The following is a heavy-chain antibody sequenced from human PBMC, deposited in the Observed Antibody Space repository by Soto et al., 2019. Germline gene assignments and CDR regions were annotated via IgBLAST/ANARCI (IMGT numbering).Heavy chain of an antibody. V-gene: IGHV3-30-3*01. CDR2: TSYDGGDN. Sequence: PGGSLRLSCAASGFTFTTYAMHWVRQAPGKGLEWVASTSYDGGDNYYADSVKGRFTISRDNSKNTLYLQMSNLRPDDTAIYSCPRAHAPGTTPNYYGLDVWRLGTTVTVSS. CDR3: PRAHAPGTTPNYYGLDV. D-gene: IGHD1-1*01. CDR1: GFTFTTYA. J-gene: IGHJ6*02.